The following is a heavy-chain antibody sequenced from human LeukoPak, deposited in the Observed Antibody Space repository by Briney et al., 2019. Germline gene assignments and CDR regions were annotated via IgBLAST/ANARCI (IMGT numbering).Heavy chain of an antibody. CDR2: IYYSGST. Sequence: SETLSLTCTVSGGSISSYYWSWIRQPPGKGLEWIGYIYYSGSTNYNPSLKSRVTISVDTSKHQFSLKLSSVTAEDTAVYYCARELTLTRGMDVWGQGTTVTVSS. V-gene: IGHV4-59*01. CDR1: GGSISSYY. D-gene: IGHD1-14*01. CDR3: ARELTLTRGMDV. J-gene: IGHJ6*02.